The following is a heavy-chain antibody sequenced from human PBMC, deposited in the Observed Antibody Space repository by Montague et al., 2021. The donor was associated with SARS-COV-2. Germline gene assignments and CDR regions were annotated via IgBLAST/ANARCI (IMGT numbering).Heavy chain of an antibody. V-gene: IGHV2-70*01. CDR1: GFSLSTSGMC. Sequence: PALVKPTQTLTLTCTFSGFSLSTSGMCVSWIRQPPGKALEWLALIDWDDDKYYSTSLKTWLTISKDTSKNQVVLTMTNMDPVDTATYYCARTLHDILTGYYSFDYWGQGTLVTVSS. CDR3: ARTLHDILTGYYSFDY. D-gene: IGHD3-9*01. CDR2: IDWDDDK. J-gene: IGHJ4*02.